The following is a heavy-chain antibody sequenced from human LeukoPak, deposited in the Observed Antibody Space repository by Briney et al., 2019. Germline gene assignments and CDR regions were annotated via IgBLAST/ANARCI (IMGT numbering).Heavy chain of an antibody. J-gene: IGHJ4*02. CDR3: AASPDYYDSSGYSYYFDY. CDR1: GFTYTSSA. CDR2: IVVGSGNT. Sequence: SVKVSCKASGFTYTSSAVQWVRQARGQRLEWIGWIVVGSGNTNYAQKFQERVTITRDMSTSTAYMELSSLRSEDTAVYYCAASPDYYDSSGYSYYFDYWGQGTLVTVSS. V-gene: IGHV1-58*01. D-gene: IGHD3-22*01.